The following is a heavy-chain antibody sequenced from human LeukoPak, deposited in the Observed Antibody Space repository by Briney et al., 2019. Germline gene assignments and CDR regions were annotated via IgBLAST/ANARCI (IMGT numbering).Heavy chain of an antibody. CDR2: MNPNSGNT. Sequence: GASVKVSCKASGYTFTSYDINWVRQATGQGLEWMGWMNPNSGNTGYAQKFQGRVTMTRDTSISTAYMELSRLRSDDTAVYYCAGGRSAFDIWGQGTMVTVSS. J-gene: IGHJ3*02. CDR3: AGGRSAFDI. CDR1: GYTFTSYD. V-gene: IGHV1-8*01.